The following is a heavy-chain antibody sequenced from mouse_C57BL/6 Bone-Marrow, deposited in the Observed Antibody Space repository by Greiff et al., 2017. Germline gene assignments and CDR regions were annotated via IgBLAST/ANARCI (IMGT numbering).Heavy chain of an antibody. V-gene: IGHV5-4*03. CDR2: ISDGGSYT. J-gene: IGHJ4*01. CDR1: GFTFSSYA. D-gene: IGHD3-3*01. Sequence: EVNLVESGGGLVKPGGSLKLSCAASGFTFSSYAMSWVRQTPEKRLEWVATISDGGSYTYYPDNVKGRFTISRDNAKNNLYLQMSHLKSEDTAMYYCARPRRRVYYYAMDYWGQGTSVTVSS. CDR3: ARPRRRVYYYAMDY.